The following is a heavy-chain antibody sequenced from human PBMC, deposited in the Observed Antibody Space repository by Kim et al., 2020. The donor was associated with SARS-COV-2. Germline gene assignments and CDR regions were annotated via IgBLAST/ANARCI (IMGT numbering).Heavy chain of an antibody. D-gene: IGHD3-22*01. J-gene: IGHJ4*02. CDR3: AKNTGVGSGYYFDY. V-gene: IGHV3-23*01. CDR2: ISGSGGTT. Sequence: GGSLRLSCAASGFTFSSYAMSWVRQAPGKGLEWVSGISGSGGTTYYADSVKGRFTISRDNSKNTLYMQMNSLRAEDTAVYYCAKNTGVGSGYYFDYWGQGTLVTVSS. CDR1: GFTFSSYA.